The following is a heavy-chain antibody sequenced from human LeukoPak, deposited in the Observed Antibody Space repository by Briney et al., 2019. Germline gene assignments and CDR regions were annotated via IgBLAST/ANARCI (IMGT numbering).Heavy chain of an antibody. CDR1: GGSFSGYY. CDR2: INHSGST. CDR3: ARGGIAVADFDY. J-gene: IGHJ4*02. D-gene: IGHD6-19*01. Sequence: PSETLSLTCAVYGGSFSGYYWSWIRQPPGKGLEWIGEINHSGSTNYNPSLKSRVTISVDTSKNQSPLQLRSVTAADPAVYYCARGGIAVADFDYWGQGTLVTVS. V-gene: IGHV4-34*01.